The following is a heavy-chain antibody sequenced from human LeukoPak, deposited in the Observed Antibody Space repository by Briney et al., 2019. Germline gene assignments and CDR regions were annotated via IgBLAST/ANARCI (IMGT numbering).Heavy chain of an antibody. J-gene: IGHJ4*02. V-gene: IGHV4-30-2*01. Sequence: SQTLSLTCTVSGGSISSGGYYWSWIRQPPGKGLEWLGYIYHSGSTYYNPSLKSRVTISVDKSISTAYLQWSRLEASDTAVVYCARHPKSGYTGYESDYWGQGTLVTVSS. CDR3: ARHPKSGYTGYESDY. D-gene: IGHD5-12*01. CDR2: IYHSGST. CDR1: GGSISSGGYY.